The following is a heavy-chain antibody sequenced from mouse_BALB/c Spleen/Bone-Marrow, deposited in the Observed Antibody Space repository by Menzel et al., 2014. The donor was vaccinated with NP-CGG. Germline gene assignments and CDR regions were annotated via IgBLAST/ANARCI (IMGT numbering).Heavy chain of an antibody. D-gene: IGHD1-1*01. J-gene: IGHJ2*01. CDR3: ARSGNSSGYFDY. CDR1: GFTFSSFG. Sequence: EVKLMESGGGLVQPGGSRKLSCAASGFTFSSFGMHWVRQAPEKGLEWVAYISSGSSTIYYADTVMGRFTISRDNPKNTLFLQMTSLRSEDTAMYYCARSGNSSGYFDYWGQGTTLTVSS. CDR2: ISSGSSTI. V-gene: IGHV5-17*02.